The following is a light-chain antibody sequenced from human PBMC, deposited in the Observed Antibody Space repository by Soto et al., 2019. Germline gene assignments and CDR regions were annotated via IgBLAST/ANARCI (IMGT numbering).Light chain of an antibody. J-gene: IGLJ2*01. CDR1: TSNIGRNT. CDR3: AAWDDGLNGQL. CDR2: SNN. Sequence: QSVLTQSPSASGTPGQRVTISCSGGTSNIGRNTVTWYQQLPRTAPKLLIYSNNLRPSGVPARFSASKSGTSASLAISGLQSEDEADYYCAAWDDGLNGQLFGGGTKLTVL. V-gene: IGLV1-44*01.